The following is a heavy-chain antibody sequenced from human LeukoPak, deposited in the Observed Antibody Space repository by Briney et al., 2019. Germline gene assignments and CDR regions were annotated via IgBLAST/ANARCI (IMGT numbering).Heavy chain of an antibody. D-gene: IGHD3-22*01. CDR2: ISGSGGST. V-gene: IGHV3-23*01. Sequence: GGSLTLSCAVSGITLSNYGMSWVRQAPGKGLEWVAGISGSGGSTNYADSVKGRFTISRDNPKNTLFLQMNSLRAEDTAVYFCAKRGVVIRVILVGFHKEAYYFDSWGQGALVTVSS. J-gene: IGHJ4*02. CDR1: GITLSNYG. CDR3: AKRGVVIRVILVGFHKEAYYFDS.